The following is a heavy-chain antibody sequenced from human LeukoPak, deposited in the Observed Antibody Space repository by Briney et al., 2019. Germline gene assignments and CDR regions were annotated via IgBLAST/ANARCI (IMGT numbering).Heavy chain of an antibody. CDR2: IIPIFGTA. V-gene: IGHV1-69*06. J-gene: IGHJ6*03. CDR3: ARVVGLTGYSSTWYSGYYYYMDV. Sequence: SVKVSCKASGGTFSSYAISWVRQAPGQGLEWMGGIIPIFGTANYAQKFQDRVTITADKSTSTAYMELSSLRSVDTAVYYCARVVGLTGYSSTWYSGYYYYMDVWGKGTTVTVSS. D-gene: IGHD6-13*01. CDR1: GGTFSSYA.